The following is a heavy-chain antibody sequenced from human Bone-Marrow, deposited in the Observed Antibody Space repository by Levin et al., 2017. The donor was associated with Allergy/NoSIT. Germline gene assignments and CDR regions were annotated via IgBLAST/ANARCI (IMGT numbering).Heavy chain of an antibody. J-gene: IGHJ6*04. CDR2: IYSSGST. D-gene: IGHD3-16*01. V-gene: IGHV4-59*01. CDR1: GGSITSYY. Sequence: PSETLSLTCTVSGGSITSYYWSWIRRPPGKGLEWIGFIYSSGSTNYSPSLKSRVTISLDASKNQFSLKLRSVTAADTAVYYCASDSRFDYVSMDVWGKGTTVTVSS. CDR3: ASDSRFDYVSMDV.